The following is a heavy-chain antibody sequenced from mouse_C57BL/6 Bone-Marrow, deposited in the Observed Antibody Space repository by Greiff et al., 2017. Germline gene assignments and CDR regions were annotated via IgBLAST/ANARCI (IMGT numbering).Heavy chain of an antibody. Sequence: VQLQQSGAELVRPGASVTLSCKGSGYTFTDYEMHWVKQTPVHGLEWIGAIDPETGGTAYNQKFKGKAILTADKSSSTAYMELRSLTSEDSAVYYCTSCYYGSSYNYAMDDWGQGTSVTVSS. V-gene: IGHV1-15*01. CDR3: TSCYYGSSYNYAMDD. J-gene: IGHJ4*01. D-gene: IGHD1-1*01. CDR2: IDPETGGT. CDR1: GYTFTDYE.